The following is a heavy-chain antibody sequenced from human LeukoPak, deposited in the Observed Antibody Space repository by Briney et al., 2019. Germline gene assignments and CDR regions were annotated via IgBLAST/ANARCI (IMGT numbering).Heavy chain of an antibody. D-gene: IGHD2-15*01. J-gene: IGHJ3*02. CDR2: IIPYYGTA. V-gene: IGHV1-69*06. CDR3: AIEIGEDNVVVVAATPATTFDI. CDR1: GDTFTSNA. Sequence: GASVKVSCKASGDTFTSNAISWVRQAPGQGLEWMGGIIPYYGTANYTQKFQGRVTITADTSTSTASMELSSLRSEDTAVYYCAIEIGEDNVVVVAATPATTFDIWGQGTIVTVSS.